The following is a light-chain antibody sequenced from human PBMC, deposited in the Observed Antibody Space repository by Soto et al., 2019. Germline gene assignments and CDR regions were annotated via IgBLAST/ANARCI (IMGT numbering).Light chain of an antibody. V-gene: IGKV1-6*02. CDR3: LQDHNYPLT. CDR2: AAT. J-gene: IGKJ4*01. CDR1: QGIGND. Sequence: AIQMAQSPSSLSASVGDRVTITCRASQGIGNDVGWYQQKPGKAPKLLLYAATTLQSAVPSRFSGTRTGTDFTLTISSLQPEDFATYYCLQDHNYPLTFGGGTKVEIK.